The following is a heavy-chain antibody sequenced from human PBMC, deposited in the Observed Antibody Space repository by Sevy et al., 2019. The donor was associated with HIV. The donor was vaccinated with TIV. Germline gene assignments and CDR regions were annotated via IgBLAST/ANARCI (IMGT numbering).Heavy chain of an antibody. CDR3: VTDDRPSGWLFDF. J-gene: IGHJ4*02. CDR1: GFSFRSYW. V-gene: IGHV3-7*01. D-gene: IGHD6-19*01. Sequence: GGSLRLSCAASGFSFRSYWMTWVRQAPGKGLEWVANINRDESARNYVASVKGRFTISRDNAKNLLYLQITSLRVDDTAVYYCVTDDRPSGWLFDFWGPGAQVTVSS. CDR2: INRDESAR.